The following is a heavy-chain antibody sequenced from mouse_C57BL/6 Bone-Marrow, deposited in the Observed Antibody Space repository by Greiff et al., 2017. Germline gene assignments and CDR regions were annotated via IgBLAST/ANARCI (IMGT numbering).Heavy chain of an antibody. Sequence: EVMLVESGEGLVKPGGSLKLSCAASGFTFSSSAMSWVRQTPETRLEWVAYISSGGDYIYSADTVQGRFPISRDNARNTLYLQMSSLKSEDTAMYYCTRDEYYGSSPYAMDCWGQGTSVTVSS. D-gene: IGHD1-1*01. CDR1: GFTFSSSA. CDR3: TRDEYYGSSPYAMDC. V-gene: IGHV5-9-1*02. J-gene: IGHJ4*01. CDR2: ISSGGDYI.